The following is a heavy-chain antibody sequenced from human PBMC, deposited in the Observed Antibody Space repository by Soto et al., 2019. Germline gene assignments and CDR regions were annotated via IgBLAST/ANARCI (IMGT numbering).Heavy chain of an antibody. Sequence: RSLTCTVSGGSISSYYWSWIRQPPGKGLEWIGYIYDSGSTNYNPSLRSRLTISGDTSKNQFSLKLRSVTAADTAVYYCARGEITGTTSYGMDVWGQGTTVTVSS. CDR1: GGSISSYY. CDR2: IYDSGST. CDR3: ARGEITGTTSYGMDV. V-gene: IGHV4-59*01. D-gene: IGHD1-20*01. J-gene: IGHJ6*02.